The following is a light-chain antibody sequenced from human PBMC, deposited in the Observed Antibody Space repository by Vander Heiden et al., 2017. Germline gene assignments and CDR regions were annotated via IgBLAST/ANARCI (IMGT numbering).Light chain of an antibody. Sequence: EVVLTQSPATLSVSPGERATLSCRASQSVSSNLAWYQQKPGQAPRLVIYGASTRATGIPARFSGSGSGTEFTLTISSLQSEDFAVYYCQQYNNWPPLTFGGGTKVGIK. CDR1: QSVSSN. V-gene: IGKV3-15*01. J-gene: IGKJ4*01. CDR3: QQYNNWPPLT. CDR2: GAS.